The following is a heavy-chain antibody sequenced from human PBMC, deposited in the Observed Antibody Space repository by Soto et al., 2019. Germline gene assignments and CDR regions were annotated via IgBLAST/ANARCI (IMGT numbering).Heavy chain of an antibody. V-gene: IGHV4-30-4*01. Sequence: TLSLTCSVSGGSISSIDYFWSWIRQPPGKGLEWIGFIYHTGTTYYNPSLRSRVTISIDTSKSQFSMKLNSVTAADTAVYYCARVMAAMQNWLDPWGQGTMVTVYS. CDR3: ARVMAAMQNWLDP. CDR2: IYHTGTT. CDR1: GGSISSIDYF. D-gene: IGHD2-2*01. J-gene: IGHJ5*02.